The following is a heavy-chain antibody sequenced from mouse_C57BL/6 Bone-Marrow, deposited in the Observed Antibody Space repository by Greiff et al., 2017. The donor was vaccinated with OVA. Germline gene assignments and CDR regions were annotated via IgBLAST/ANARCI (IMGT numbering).Heavy chain of an antibody. CDR2: IYPSDSET. D-gene: IGHD3-3*01. J-gene: IGHJ2*01. CDR1: GYTFTSYW. CDR3: ASRAPMGYFFDY. V-gene: IGHV1-61*01. Sequence: QVQLQQPGAELVRPGSSVKLSCKASGYTFTSYWMDWVKQRPGQGLEWIGNIYPSDSETHYNQKFKDKATLTVDKSSSTAYMQLSSLTSEDSAVDYCASRAPMGYFFDYWGQGTTLTVSS.